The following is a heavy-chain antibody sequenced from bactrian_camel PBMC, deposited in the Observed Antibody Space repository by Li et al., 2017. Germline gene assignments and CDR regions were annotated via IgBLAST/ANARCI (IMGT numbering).Heavy chain of an antibody. V-gene: IGHV3S53*01. CDR2: IDSDGKV. Sequence: GGSVQAGGSLRLSCVGSGYTYTTNCMGWFRQAPGKEREGVAAIDSDGKVTYAKSATGRFTISLDNVKKAVYLEMNSLKPEDTGVYYCAADRGYGLDCDDASGYWGQGTQVTVS. CDR3: AADRGYGLDCDDASGY. J-gene: IGHJ6*01. D-gene: IGHD3*01. CDR1: GYTYTTNC.